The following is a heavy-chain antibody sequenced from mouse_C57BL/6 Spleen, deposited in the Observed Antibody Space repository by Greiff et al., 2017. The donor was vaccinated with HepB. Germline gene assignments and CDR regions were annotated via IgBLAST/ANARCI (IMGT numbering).Heavy chain of an antibody. J-gene: IGHJ1*03. CDR1: GYTFTSYG. CDR3: APSITTVVERYFDV. D-gene: IGHD1-1*01. V-gene: IGHV1-81*01. CDR2: IYPRSGNT. Sequence: VKLMESGAELARPGASVKLSCKASGYTFTSYGISWVKQRTGQGLEWIGEIYPRSGNTYYNEKFKGKATLTADKSSSTAYMELRSLTSEDSAVYFCAPSITTVVERYFDVWGTGTTVTVSS.